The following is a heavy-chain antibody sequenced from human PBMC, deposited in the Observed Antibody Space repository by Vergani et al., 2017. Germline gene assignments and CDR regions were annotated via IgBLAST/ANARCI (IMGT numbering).Heavy chain of an antibody. V-gene: IGHV4-39*01. Sequence: QLQLQESGPGLVKPSETLSLTCTVSGGSISSSSYYWGWIRQPPGKGLEWIGSIYYSGSTYYNPSLKSRVTISVDTSKNQFSLKLSSVTAADTAVYYCARGGDSGYDLGVNFDYWGQGTLVTVSS. CDR3: ARGGDSGYDLGVNFDY. CDR1: GGSISSSSYY. CDR2: IYYSGST. J-gene: IGHJ4*02. D-gene: IGHD5-12*01.